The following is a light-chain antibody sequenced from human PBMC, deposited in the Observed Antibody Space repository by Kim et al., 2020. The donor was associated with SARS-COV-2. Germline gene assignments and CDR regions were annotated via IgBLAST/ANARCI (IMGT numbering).Light chain of an antibody. J-gene: IGKJ5*01. CDR3: QQYDFLPIT. V-gene: IGKV1-33*01. CDR1: QDIKNY. Sequence: DIEMTQSPSSLSASIGDRVTISCRASQDIKNYLNWYQQKPGEAPKVLIHDVSNLETGVLLRFSGSGDGTDFTLTISSLQPEDIAIYHCQQYDFLPITFGQGTRLEIK. CDR2: DVS.